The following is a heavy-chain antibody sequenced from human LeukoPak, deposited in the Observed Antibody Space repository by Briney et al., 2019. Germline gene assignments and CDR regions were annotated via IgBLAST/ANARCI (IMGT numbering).Heavy chain of an antibody. J-gene: IGHJ3*02. V-gene: IGHV4-30-2*01. CDR3: ARGVHYYDSSGHDAFDI. D-gene: IGHD3-22*01. CDR2: IYHSGST. CDR1: GGSISSGGYY. Sequence: PSETLSLTCTVSGGSISSGGYYWSWIRQPPGKGLEWIGYIYHSGSTYYNPSLKSRVTISVDTSKNQFSLKLSSVTAADTAVYYCARGVHYYDSSGHDAFDIWGQGTMVTVSS.